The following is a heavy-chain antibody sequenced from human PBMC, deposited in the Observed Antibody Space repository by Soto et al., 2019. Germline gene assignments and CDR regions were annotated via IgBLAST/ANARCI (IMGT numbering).Heavy chain of an antibody. CDR1: GYTFTGYD. CDR2: INPNSGGT. D-gene: IGHD2-2*01. J-gene: IGHJ3*02. V-gene: IGHV1-2*02. Sequence: ASVKVSCKASGYTFTGYDMHCVRQAPGQGLEWMGWINPNSGGTNYAQKFQGRVTMTRDTSISTAYMELSRLRSNDTAVYYCARVSRGSDAFDIWGQGTMVTVSS. CDR3: ARVSRGSDAFDI.